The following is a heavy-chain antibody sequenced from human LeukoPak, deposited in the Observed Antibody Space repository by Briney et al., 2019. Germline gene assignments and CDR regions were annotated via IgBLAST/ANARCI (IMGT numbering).Heavy chain of an antibody. CDR1: GYTFINYY. CDR2: INPSGGNT. Sequence: ASVKVSCKASGYTFINYYIHWVRQAPGQGLEWMGIINPSGGNTNYAQKLQGRVTMTTDTSTSTAYMELRSLRSDDTAVYYCARDLHSGSSWRYNWFDPWGQGTLVTVSS. D-gene: IGHD6-13*01. CDR3: ARDLHSGSSWRYNWFDP. V-gene: IGHV1-46*01. J-gene: IGHJ5*02.